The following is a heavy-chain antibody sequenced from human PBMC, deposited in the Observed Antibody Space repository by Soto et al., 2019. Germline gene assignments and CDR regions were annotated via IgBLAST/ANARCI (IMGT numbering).Heavy chain of an antibody. D-gene: IGHD6-19*01. CDR1: GGSISSYY. CDR3: ARRLGYSSTDS. V-gene: IGHV4-59*04. J-gene: IGHJ4*02. Sequence: PSETLSLTCTVSGGSISSYYWSWIRQPPGKGLEWIGYIYYSGSTYYNTSLKSRVTISVDTSKNQFSLKLSSVTAADTAVYYCARRLGYSSTDSWGQGTLVTVSS. CDR2: IYYSGST.